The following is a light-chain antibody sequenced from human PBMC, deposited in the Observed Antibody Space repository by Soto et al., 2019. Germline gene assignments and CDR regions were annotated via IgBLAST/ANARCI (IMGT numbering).Light chain of an antibody. Sequence: EIVLTQSPATLSLSPGERATLSCRASQSVSNYLAWYQQKPGQAPRLLLYDASNRATGIPARFSGSGSGTDFTLTISSLEPEDFAVYYCQQRSNWPLLTFGGGTKVIIK. CDR3: QQRSNWPLLT. CDR1: QSVSNY. CDR2: DAS. V-gene: IGKV3-11*01. J-gene: IGKJ4*01.